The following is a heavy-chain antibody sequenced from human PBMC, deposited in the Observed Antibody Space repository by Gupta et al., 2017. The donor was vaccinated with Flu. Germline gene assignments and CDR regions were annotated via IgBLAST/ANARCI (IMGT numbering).Heavy chain of an antibody. Sequence: YAMSWVRQPPGKGLEWVSAISGSGGSTYYADSVKGRFTISRDNSKNTLYVQMNSLRAEDMAVYFCAKGGYCSGGSCYFVYWGQGTLVTVSS. CDR3: AKGGYCSGGSCYFVY. CDR1: YA. D-gene: IGHD2-15*01. V-gene: IGHV3-23*01. J-gene: IGHJ4*02. CDR2: ISGSGGST.